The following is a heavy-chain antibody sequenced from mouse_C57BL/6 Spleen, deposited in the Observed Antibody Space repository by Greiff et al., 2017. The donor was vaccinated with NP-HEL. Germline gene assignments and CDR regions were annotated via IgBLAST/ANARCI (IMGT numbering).Heavy chain of an antibody. J-gene: IGHJ3*01. Sequence: EVNVVESEGGLVQPGSSMKLSCTASGFTFSDYYMAWVRQVPEKGLEWVANINYDGSSTYYLDSLKSRFIISRDNAKNILYLQMSSLKSEDTATYYCAREDDYSWFAYWGQGTLVTVSA. V-gene: IGHV5-16*01. CDR1: GFTFSDYY. CDR2: INYDGSST. D-gene: IGHD2-4*01. CDR3: AREDDYSWFAY.